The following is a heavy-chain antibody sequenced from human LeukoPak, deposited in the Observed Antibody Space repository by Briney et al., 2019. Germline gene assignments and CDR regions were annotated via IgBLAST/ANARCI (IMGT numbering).Heavy chain of an antibody. D-gene: IGHD3-22*01. CDR3: ALLGSSALDY. Sequence: NPSETLSLTCTVSGDSISSYYFNWLRQPAGKGLEWLGRIYTSGTTYYKPSLKSRLTISVDTSKNQFSLKLRYVTAADTALHFCALLGSSALDYWGQGVLVTVSS. CDR2: IYTSGTT. V-gene: IGHV4-4*07. CDR1: GDSISSYY. J-gene: IGHJ4*02.